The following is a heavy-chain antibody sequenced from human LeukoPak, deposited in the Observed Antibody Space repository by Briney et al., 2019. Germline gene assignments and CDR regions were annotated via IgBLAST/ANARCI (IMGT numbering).Heavy chain of an antibody. J-gene: IGHJ4*02. D-gene: IGHD2-21*02. Sequence: SETLSLTCTVSGGYISNYYWSWLRQPAGKGLEWIGRIHAGRNTDHNPSLKSRVTMSLDSSKNQFSLRLTSVTAADTAVYYCAREHKDYDGDGYYYGYWGQGTLVTVSS. V-gene: IGHV4-4*07. CDR3: AREHKDYDGDGYYYGY. CDR1: GGYISNYY. CDR2: IHAGRNT.